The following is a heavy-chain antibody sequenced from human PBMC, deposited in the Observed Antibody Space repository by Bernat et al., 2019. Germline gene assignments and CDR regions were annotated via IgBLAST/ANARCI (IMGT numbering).Heavy chain of an antibody. CDR2: ISSSSSHK. V-gene: IGHV3-21*01. CDR1: AFTFSDYN. D-gene: IGHD2-15*01. Sequence: EVQLVESVGGLVKPGGSLRLSCAAAAFTFSDYNMNWVRQAPVKRLEWGPSISSSSSHKYTADSVKGRFTISRDNAKNSLYLQMNSLRAEKTAVYNCAREVAKDIVVVVGATGLDYWGQGTLVTVSS. CDR3: AREVAKDIVVVVGATGLDY. J-gene: IGHJ4*02.